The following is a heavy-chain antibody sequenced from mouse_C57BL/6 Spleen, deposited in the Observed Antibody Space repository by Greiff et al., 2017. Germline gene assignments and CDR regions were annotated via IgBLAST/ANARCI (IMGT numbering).Heavy chain of an antibody. Sequence: EVQLQQSGPELVKPGASVKIPCKASGYTFTDYNMDWVKQSHGKSLEWIGDIIPNNGGTIYNQKFKGKATLTVDTSSSTAYMELRSLTSEDTAVYYCARRLSLDYFDYWGQGTTLTVSS. J-gene: IGHJ2*01. CDR3: ARRLSLDYFDY. CDR1: GYTFTDYN. CDR2: IIPNNGGT. V-gene: IGHV1-18*01.